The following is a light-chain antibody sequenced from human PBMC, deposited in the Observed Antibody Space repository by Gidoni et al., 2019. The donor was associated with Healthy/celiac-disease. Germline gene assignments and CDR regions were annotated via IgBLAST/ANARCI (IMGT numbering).Light chain of an antibody. CDR1: QRISSY. V-gene: IGKV1-39*01. J-gene: IGKJ2*01. CDR3: QQSYSTPMYT. Sequence: DIQMTQSPSSLSASVGDRVTITCRASQRISSYLNWYQQKPGTAPKLLIYAASSLQSGVPSRFSGSGSGTDFTLTISSLQPEDFATYYCQQSYSTPMYTFXQXTKLEIK. CDR2: AAS.